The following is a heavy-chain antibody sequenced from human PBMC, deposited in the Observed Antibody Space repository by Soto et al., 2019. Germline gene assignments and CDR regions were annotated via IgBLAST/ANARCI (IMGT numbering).Heavy chain of an antibody. CDR2: INPSGGST. J-gene: IGHJ6*02. D-gene: IGHD5-18*01. CDR1: GYTFTSYY. Sequence: ASVKVSCKASGYTFTSYYMHWVRQAPGQGLEWMGIINPSGGSTSYAQKFQGRVTMTRDTSTSTVYTELSSLRSEDTAVYYCAREVAPLGGAAMVSYYYYGMDVWGQGTTVTVSS. CDR3: AREVAPLGGAAMVSYYYYGMDV. V-gene: IGHV1-46*01.